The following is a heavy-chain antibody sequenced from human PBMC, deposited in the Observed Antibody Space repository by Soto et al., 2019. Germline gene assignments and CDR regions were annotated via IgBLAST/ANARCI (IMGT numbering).Heavy chain of an antibody. V-gene: IGHV4-30-2*01. Sequence: QLQLQESGSGLVKPSQTLSLTCAVSGGSISSGGYSWSWIRQPPGKGLEWIGYIYHSGSTYYNPSLQSRVTIAVDRSKHQFSLKLSSVTAADTAVYYCARAVMVAVAGYNWFDPWGQGTLVPVSS. D-gene: IGHD6-19*01. CDR3: ARAVMVAVAGYNWFDP. CDR2: IYHSGST. J-gene: IGHJ5*02. CDR1: GGSISSGGYS.